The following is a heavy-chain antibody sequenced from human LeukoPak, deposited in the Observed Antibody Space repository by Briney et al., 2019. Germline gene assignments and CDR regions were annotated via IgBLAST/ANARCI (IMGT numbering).Heavy chain of an antibody. CDR3: ANLGGYYYDSSGYYAGPFDY. D-gene: IGHD3-22*01. Sequence: PGRSLRLSCAASGSTFSSYAMSWVRQAAGKGLDWVSAISSSGGSTYYADSVKGRFTISRDKAKNTLYLQMNSLRAEYTAVYYYANLGGYYYDSSGYYAGPFDYWGQGTLVTVSS. J-gene: IGHJ4*02. CDR1: GSTFSSYA. CDR2: ISSSGGST. V-gene: IGHV3-23*01.